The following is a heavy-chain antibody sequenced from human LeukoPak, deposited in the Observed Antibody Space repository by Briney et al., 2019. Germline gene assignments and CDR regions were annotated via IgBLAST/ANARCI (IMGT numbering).Heavy chain of an antibody. Sequence: MSGESLKISCKGSGYTFTSYWIGWVRQMPGKGLEWMGIIYPGDSDTRYRPSFQGQVTISADKSISTAYLQWSSLKASDTAMYFCARAHSPLDFDYWGQGTLVTVSS. CDR3: ARAHSPLDFDY. V-gene: IGHV5-51*01. D-gene: IGHD4-11*01. CDR2: IYPGDSDT. CDR1: GYTFTSYW. J-gene: IGHJ4*02.